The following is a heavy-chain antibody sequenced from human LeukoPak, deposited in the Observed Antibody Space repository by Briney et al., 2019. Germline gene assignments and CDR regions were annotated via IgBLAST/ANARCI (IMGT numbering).Heavy chain of an antibody. Sequence: DSVKGRFTISRDNSKNMLYLQMNSLRAEDTAVYYCAKDGRGNSYFDYWGQGTLVTVSS. J-gene: IGHJ4*02. CDR3: AKDGRGNSYFDY. V-gene: IGHV3-23*01. D-gene: IGHD4-23*01.